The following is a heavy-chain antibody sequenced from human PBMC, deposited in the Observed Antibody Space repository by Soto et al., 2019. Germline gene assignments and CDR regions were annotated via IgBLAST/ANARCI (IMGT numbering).Heavy chain of an antibody. Sequence: GASVKVSCKSSGYTFTSYDINCVRQATGQGLEWMGWMNPNSGNTGYAQKFQGRVTMTRNTSITTAYMELSSLRSEDTAVYYCARGGQQLDWFDPWGQGTLVTVSS. V-gene: IGHV1-8*01. CDR2: MNPNSGNT. CDR3: ARGGQQLDWFDP. J-gene: IGHJ5*02. D-gene: IGHD6-13*01. CDR1: GYTFTSYD.